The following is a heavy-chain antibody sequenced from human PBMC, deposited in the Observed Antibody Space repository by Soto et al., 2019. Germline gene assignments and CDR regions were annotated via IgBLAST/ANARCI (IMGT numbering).Heavy chain of an antibody. CDR2: ISSNGVGT. CDR1: GFTLSGYA. CDR3: ARRARPDFYYMDV. V-gene: IGHV3-64*01. Sequence: EVQLAESGGGLVQPGGSLRLSCAASGFTLSGYAMDWVRQAPGRGLEYVSGISSNGVGTYYANSVQGRYTISRDNSKNTVYLQMGSLRPEDMAVYYCARRARPDFYYMDVGGKGTTVTVSS. D-gene: IGHD6-6*01. J-gene: IGHJ6*03.